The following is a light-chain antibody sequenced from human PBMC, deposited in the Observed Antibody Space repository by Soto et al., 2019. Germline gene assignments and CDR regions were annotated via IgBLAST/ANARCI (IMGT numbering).Light chain of an antibody. CDR3: QQYDNSAPLS. CDR2: DGS. J-gene: IGKJ4*01. CDR1: QSVRSSY. V-gene: IGKV3D-20*01. Sequence: EIVLTQSPVTLSLSPGDRTTLSCGASQSVRSSYVAWYQQKAGLAPRLLIYDGSSRASGIPDRFSGSGSGTEFTLTIGRLEPEDFAVYYCQQYDNSAPLSFGGRTKVEMK.